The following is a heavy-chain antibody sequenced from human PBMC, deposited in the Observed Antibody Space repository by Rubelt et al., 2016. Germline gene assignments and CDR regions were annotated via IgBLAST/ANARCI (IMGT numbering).Heavy chain of an antibody. D-gene: IGHD6-6*01. J-gene: IGHJ4*02. V-gene: IGHV3-23*01. Sequence: EVQLLESGGGLVQPGGSLRLSCAASGFTFSSYATTWVRQAPGKGLEWVSVISGGGDSTYYADSVKGRFTISRDSSKNTLYLQMNGLRAEDTAVYYCAKDPRSISSRGCFDYWGQGTLVTVSS. CDR2: ISGGGDST. CDR3: AKDPRSISSRGCFDY. CDR1: GFTFSSYA.